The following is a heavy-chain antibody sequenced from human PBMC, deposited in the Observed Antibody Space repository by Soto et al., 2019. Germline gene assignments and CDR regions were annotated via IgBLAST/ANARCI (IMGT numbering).Heavy chain of an antibody. D-gene: IGHD3-22*01. J-gene: IGHJ4*02. Sequence: SLRLSCAASGFTFSSYSMNWVRQAPGKGLEWVSSISSSSSYIYYADSVKGRFTISRDSAKNSLYLQMNSLRAEDTAVYYCARDRRYYDSSGYYFDYWGQGTLVTVSS. V-gene: IGHV3-21*01. CDR2: ISSSSSYI. CDR1: GFTFSSYS. CDR3: ARDRRYYDSSGYYFDY.